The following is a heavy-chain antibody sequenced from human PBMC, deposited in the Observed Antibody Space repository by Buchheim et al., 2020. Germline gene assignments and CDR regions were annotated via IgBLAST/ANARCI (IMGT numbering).Heavy chain of an antibody. J-gene: IGHJ4*02. CDR1: GGSISISSYY. Sequence: QVQLQESGPGLVKPSETLSLTCTVSGGSISISSYYWAWIRQPPGKGLEWIGYIYYSGSTYYNPSLKSRVTISVDTSKNQFSLKLSSVTAADTAVYYCARVNQDGYNPHFDYWGQGTL. CDR2: IYYSGST. V-gene: IGHV4-31*03. D-gene: IGHD5-24*01. CDR3: ARVNQDGYNPHFDY.